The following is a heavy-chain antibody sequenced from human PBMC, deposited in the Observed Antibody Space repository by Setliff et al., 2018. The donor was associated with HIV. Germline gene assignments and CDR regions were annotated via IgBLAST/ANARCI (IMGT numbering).Heavy chain of an antibody. CDR3: VRNPHPTVVVPRDSHYYSMNI. Sequence: ASVKVSCKTSGYTFTAFYIHWVRQAPGQGLEWMGRIHPNSGGTASPQKFQGRVAMTRDTSVSTAYMELRSLRPDDTAVYYCVRNPHPTVVVPRDSHYYSMNIWGKGTTVTVSS. V-gene: IGHV1-2*06. CDR1: GYTFTAFY. D-gene: IGHD2-21*01. CDR2: IHPNSGGT. J-gene: IGHJ6*03.